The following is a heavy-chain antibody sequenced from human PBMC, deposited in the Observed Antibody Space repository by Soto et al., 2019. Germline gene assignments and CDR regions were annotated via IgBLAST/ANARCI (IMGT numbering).Heavy chain of an antibody. V-gene: IGHV3-23*01. CDR2: IKDSGDST. CDR3: VKGGASYTSCWYAN. J-gene: IGHJ4*02. CDR1: GFSFSNYA. Sequence: LRLSCAASGFSFSNYAMHWVRQAPGKGLEWVSTIKDSGDSTYYLDSVRGRFTISRDYSRNTLYLQMTSLRAEDTALYHCVKGGASYTSCWYANWGQGILVTVSS. D-gene: IGHD6-13*01.